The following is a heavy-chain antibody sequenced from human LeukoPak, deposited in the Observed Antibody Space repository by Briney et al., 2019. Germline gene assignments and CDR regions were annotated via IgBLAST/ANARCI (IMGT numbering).Heavy chain of an antibody. J-gene: IGHJ2*01. CDR3: ARDLTINSGNFDL. CDR1: GGSISSYY. CDR2: IYYSGST. D-gene: IGHD4-23*01. V-gene: IGHV4-59*01. Sequence: PSETLSLTCTVSGGSISSYYWSWIRQPPGKGLEWIGYIYYSGSTNYNPSLKSRVTISVDTSKNQFSLKPSSVTAADTAVYYCARDLTINSGNFDLWGRGTLVTVSS.